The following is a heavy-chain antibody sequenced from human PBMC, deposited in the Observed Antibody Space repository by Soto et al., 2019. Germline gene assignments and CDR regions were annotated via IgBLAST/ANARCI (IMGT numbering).Heavy chain of an antibody. D-gene: IGHD2-15*01. J-gene: IGHJ3*02. Sequence: SETLSLTCTVSGGSISSYYWSWIRQPPGKGLEWIGYIYYSGSTNYNPSLKSRVTISVDTSKNQFSLKLSSVTAADTAVYYCARDLSDGGNEEDAFDIWGQGTMVTVSS. CDR1: GGSISSYY. CDR2: IYYSGST. V-gene: IGHV4-59*01. CDR3: ARDLSDGGNEEDAFDI.